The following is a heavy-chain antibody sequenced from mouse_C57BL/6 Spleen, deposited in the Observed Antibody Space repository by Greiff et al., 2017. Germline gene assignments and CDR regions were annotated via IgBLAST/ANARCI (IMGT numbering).Heavy chain of an antibody. CDR3: ARSPEPY. V-gene: IGHV1-69*01. CDR1: GYTFTSYW. J-gene: IGHJ2*01. CDR2: IDPSDSYP. Sequence: QVQLQQPGAELVMPGASVKLSCKASGYTFTSYWMHWVKQRPGQGLEWIGEIDPSDSYPNYNQKFKGKSTLTVDKSSSTAYMQLSSLTSEDSAVYYCARSPEPYWGQGTTLTVSS.